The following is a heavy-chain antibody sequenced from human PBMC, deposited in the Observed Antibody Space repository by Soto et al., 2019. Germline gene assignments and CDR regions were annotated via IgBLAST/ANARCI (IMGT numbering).Heavy chain of an antibody. Sequence: GASVKVSCKASGYTFTSYGISWVRQAPGQGLEWMGWISAYNGNTNYAQKLQGRVTMTTDTSTSTAYMELRSLRSDDTAVYYCARDLTTVTTEGPFDYWGQGTLVTVSS. CDR3: ARDLTTVTTEGPFDY. V-gene: IGHV1-18*01. J-gene: IGHJ4*02. CDR1: GYTFTSYG. CDR2: ISAYNGNT. D-gene: IGHD4-17*01.